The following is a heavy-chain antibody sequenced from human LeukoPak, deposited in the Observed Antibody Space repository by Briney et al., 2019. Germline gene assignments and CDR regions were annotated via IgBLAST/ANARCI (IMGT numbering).Heavy chain of an antibody. J-gene: IGHJ4*02. V-gene: IGHV3-21*01. D-gene: IGHD3-10*01. CDR1: GFTFSSYS. CDR3: ASLVTMVRGVT. CDR2: ISSSSSYI. Sequence: GGSLRLSCAASGFTFSSYSVNWVRQAPGKGLEWVSSISSSSSYIYYADSVKGRFTISRDNAKNSLYLQMNSLRAEDTAVYYCASLVTMVRGVTWGQGTLVTVSS.